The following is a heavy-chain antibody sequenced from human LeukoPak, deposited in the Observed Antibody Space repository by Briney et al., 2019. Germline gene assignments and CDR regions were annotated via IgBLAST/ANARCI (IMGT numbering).Heavy chain of an antibody. CDR3: ARSKGVLLWFGN. J-gene: IGHJ4*02. CDR2: IYYSGST. CDR1: GGSISSGGYY. Sequence: PSQTLSLTCTVSGGSISSGGYYWSWIRQHPGKGLEWIGYIYYSGSTYYNPSLKSRVTISVDTSKNQFSLKLSSVTAADTAVYYCARSKGVLLWFGNWGQGTLVTVSS. V-gene: IGHV4-31*03. D-gene: IGHD3-10*01.